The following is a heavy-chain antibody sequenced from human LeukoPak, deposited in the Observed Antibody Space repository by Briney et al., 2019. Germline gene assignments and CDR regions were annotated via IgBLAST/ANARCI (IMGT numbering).Heavy chain of an antibody. Sequence: GGSLRLSCAASGFTFSSYGMNWVRQAPGKGLEWVSYISSSGSTIYYADSVKGRFTISRDNAKNTLSLQMNSLKAEDTAVYYCARETIWFGKSYFDYWGQGALVTVSS. CDR3: ARETIWFGKSYFDY. J-gene: IGHJ4*02. V-gene: IGHV3-48*04. CDR1: GFTFSSYG. CDR2: ISSSGSTI. D-gene: IGHD3-10*01.